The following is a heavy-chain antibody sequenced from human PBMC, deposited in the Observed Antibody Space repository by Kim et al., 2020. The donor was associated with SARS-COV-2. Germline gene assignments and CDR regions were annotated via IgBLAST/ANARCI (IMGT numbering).Heavy chain of an antibody. CDR3: ARDTTTVGWFDP. V-gene: IGHV3-21*01. J-gene: IGHJ5*02. Sequence: IYYADSGKGRFTISRDNAKNSLYLQMNSLRAEDTAVYYCARDTTTVGWFDPWGQGTLVTVSS. D-gene: IGHD4-17*01. CDR2: I.